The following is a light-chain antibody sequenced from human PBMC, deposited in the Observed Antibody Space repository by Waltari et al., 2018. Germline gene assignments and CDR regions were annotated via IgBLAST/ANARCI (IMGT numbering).Light chain of an antibody. V-gene: IGKV3-15*01. CDR1: QSISNT. CDR2: ATS. CDR3: QQYSDWPPGT. Sequence: DIVMTQSPATLSVSPGERATLSCRASQSISNTLAWYQQKPGQAPRLLVYATSARATGVPARFSGSGSGTEFTLTINSLQSEDFAVYYCQQYSDWPPGTFGPGTKVDIK. J-gene: IGKJ3*01.